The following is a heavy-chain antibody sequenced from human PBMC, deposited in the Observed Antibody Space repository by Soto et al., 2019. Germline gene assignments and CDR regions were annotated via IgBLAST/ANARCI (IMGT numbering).Heavy chain of an antibody. CDR2: IRQDGNEK. D-gene: IGHD3-16*01. J-gene: IGHJ5*02. CDR3: PRDSLGTMITFDP. Sequence: GGSLRLSCAASGFAFSSYWMSWARQAPGKGLEWVATIRQDGNEKYYVDSVKGRFTISRDNTKNSLFLQMNNLRAEDTAVYNCPRDSLGTMITFDPWGQGTLVTVSS. V-gene: IGHV3-7*01. CDR1: GFAFSSYW.